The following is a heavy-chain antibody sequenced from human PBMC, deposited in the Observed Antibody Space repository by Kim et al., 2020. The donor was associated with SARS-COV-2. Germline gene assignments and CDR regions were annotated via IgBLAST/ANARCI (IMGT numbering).Heavy chain of an antibody. Sequence: SETLSHTCTVSGDSISSGNYYWGWIRQPPGKGLEWIATISYTGSTFYNPSLWSRLTISVDTSKNQFSLNLSSVTAADTAVYYCARYKYGHFDYWGQGTLVTVSS. D-gene: IGHD5-18*01. CDR1: GDSISSGNYY. V-gene: IGHV4-39*01. CDR2: ISYTGST. CDR3: ARYKYGHFDY. J-gene: IGHJ4*02.